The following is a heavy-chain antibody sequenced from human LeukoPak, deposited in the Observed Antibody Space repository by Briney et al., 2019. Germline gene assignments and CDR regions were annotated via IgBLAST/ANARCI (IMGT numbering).Heavy chain of an antibody. J-gene: IGHJ3*02. V-gene: IGHV7-4-1*02. CDR3: ARDLRGDAFDI. Sequence: ASVKVSCKASGYTFTSYAMNWVRQAPGQGLELMGWINTNTGNPTYAQGLTGGFVFSLDASVSTAYLQISSLTAEDTAVYYCARDLRGDAFDIWGQGTMVTVSS. D-gene: IGHD5/OR15-5a*01. CDR2: INTNTGNP. CDR1: GYTFTSYA.